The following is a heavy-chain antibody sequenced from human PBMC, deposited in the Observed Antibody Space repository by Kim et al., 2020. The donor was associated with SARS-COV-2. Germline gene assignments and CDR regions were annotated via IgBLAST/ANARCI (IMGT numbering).Heavy chain of an antibody. CDR2: ISYDGSNK. V-gene: IGHV3-30-3*01. CDR3: ARDPTVTTGYFDY. CDR1: GFTFSSYA. J-gene: IGHJ4*02. Sequence: GGSLRLSCAASGFTFSSYAMHWVRQAPGKGLEWVAVISYDGSNKYYADSVKGRFTISRDNSKNTLYLQMNSLRAEDTAVYYCARDPTVTTGYFDYWGQGTLVTVSS. D-gene: IGHD4-17*01.